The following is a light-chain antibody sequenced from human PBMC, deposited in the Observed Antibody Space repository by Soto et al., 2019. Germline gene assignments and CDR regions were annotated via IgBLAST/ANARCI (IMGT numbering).Light chain of an antibody. CDR1: QSISNW. CDR2: HAS. V-gene: IGKV1-5*02. CDR3: QQYNSYS. J-gene: IGKJ1*01. Sequence: IHMTRAPSSLPASVGDRGTIICRASQSISNWLAWYQQKPGTATKLLIYHASSLESGVPSRFSGSGSGTELTLTISSLQPDDFATYYCQQYNSYSFGEGTKVDIK.